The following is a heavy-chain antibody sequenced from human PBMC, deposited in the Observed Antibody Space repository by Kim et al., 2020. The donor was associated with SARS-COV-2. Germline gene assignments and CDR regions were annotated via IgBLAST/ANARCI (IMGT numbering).Heavy chain of an antibody. Sequence: GGSLRLSCAASGFTFSSYGMHWVCQAPGKGLEWVAVISYDGSNKYYADSVKGRFTISRDNSKNTLYLQMNSLRAEDTAVYYCARDSTKWLHNYYGMDVLGQGTTVTVSS. J-gene: IGHJ6*02. CDR3: ARDSTKWLHNYYGMDV. CDR1: GFTFSSYG. D-gene: IGHD3-22*01. CDR2: ISYDGSNK. V-gene: IGHV3-33*05.